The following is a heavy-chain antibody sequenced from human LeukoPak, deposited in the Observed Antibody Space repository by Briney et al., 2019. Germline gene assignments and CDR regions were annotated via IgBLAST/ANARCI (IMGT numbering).Heavy chain of an antibody. CDR3: ARADCSGDSCSYGMDV. CDR2: ISSSSSYI. Sequence: GGSLRLSCAASGFTFSSYSMKWVRQAPGKGLEWVSSISSSSSYIYYADSVKGRFNISRDNAKNSLYLQMNSLRAEDTAVYYCARADCSGDSCSYGMDVWGQGTTVTVSS. V-gene: IGHV3-21*01. D-gene: IGHD2-15*01. CDR1: GFTFSSYS. J-gene: IGHJ6*02.